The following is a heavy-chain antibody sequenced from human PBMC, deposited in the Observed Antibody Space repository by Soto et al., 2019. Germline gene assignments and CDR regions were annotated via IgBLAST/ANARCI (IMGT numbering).Heavy chain of an antibody. CDR2: IIPIFGTA. Sequence: ASVKVSCKASGGTFSSYAISWVRQAPGQGLEWMGGIIPIFGTANYAQKFQGRVTITADESTSTAYMELSSLRSEDTAVYYCARATSGYYDSSGYYRAAFDIWGQGTMVTVSS. CDR1: GGTFSSYA. V-gene: IGHV1-69*13. CDR3: ARATSGYYDSSGYYRAAFDI. D-gene: IGHD3-22*01. J-gene: IGHJ3*02.